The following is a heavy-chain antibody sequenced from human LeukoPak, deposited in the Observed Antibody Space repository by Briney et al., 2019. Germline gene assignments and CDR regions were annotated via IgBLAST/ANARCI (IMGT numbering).Heavy chain of an antibody. CDR2: IYYSGST. V-gene: IGHV4-59*01. J-gene: IGHJ4*02. CDR3: ATYKFRGDTHYFDY. CDR1: GFSISTYY. Sequence: SETLSLTCTVSGFSISTYYWSWIRQPPRKGLEWIAYIYYSGSTHYNPSLKSRVTISVVTSKSQFSLKLSSVTAADTAVYYCATYKFRGDTHYFDYWGQGILVTVSS. D-gene: IGHD3-10*01.